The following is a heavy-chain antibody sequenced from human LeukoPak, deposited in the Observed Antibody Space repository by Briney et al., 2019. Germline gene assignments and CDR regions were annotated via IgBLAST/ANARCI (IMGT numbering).Heavy chain of an antibody. CDR3: AKDRPDWGSHY. D-gene: IGHD7-27*01. Sequence: GGSLRLSCAASGFTFSGSAMHWVRQASGKGLEWVGRIRSKANSYATAYAASVKGRFTISRDDSKNTAYLQMNSLKTEDTAVYYCAKDRPDWGSHYWGQGTLVTVSS. J-gene: IGHJ4*02. CDR1: GFTFSGSA. V-gene: IGHV3-73*01. CDR2: IRSKANSYAT.